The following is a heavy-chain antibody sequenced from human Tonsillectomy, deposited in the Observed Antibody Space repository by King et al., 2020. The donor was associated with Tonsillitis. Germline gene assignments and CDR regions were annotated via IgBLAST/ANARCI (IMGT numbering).Heavy chain of an antibody. CDR3: ARVMSVVGNFDI. D-gene: IGHD6-19*01. J-gene: IGHJ3*02. CDR1: GYSFSSGYY. CDR2: IYHSGST. V-gene: IGHV4-38-2*01. Sequence: QVQLQESGPGLVKPSETLSLTCAVSGYSFSSGYYWGWIRQPPGKGLEWIGSIYHSGSTYYNPSLKSRVTISLDTSKNQFSLKLNSVTAADTAVYYCARVMSVVGNFDIWGQGTMVTVSS.